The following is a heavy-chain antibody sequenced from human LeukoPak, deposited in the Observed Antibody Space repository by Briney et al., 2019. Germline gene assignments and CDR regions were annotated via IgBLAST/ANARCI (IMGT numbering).Heavy chain of an antibody. V-gene: IGHV4-39*01. Sequence: SETLSLTCTVSGGSISSSSYYWGWIRQPPGKGLEWIGSIYYSGSTYYNPSLKSRVTISVDTSKNQFSLKLSSVTAADTAVYYRARHVWLSAVAGRELYYFDYWGQGTLVTVSS. J-gene: IGHJ4*02. CDR3: ARHVWLSAVAGRELYYFDY. CDR2: IYYSGST. D-gene: IGHD6-19*01. CDR1: GGSISSSSYY.